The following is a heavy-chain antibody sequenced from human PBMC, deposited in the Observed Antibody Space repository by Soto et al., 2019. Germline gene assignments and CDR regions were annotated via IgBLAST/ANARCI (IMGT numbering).Heavy chain of an antibody. V-gene: IGHV3-23*01. Sequence: VGSLRLSCAASGFTFNSYAMNWVRQAPGKGLASVSAIGTGGNTYYAHSVKGRFTISRGNSRTTLYLQMNSLRVEDTALYYCGRKYPGTRAFDYWGQGTLDTFSS. D-gene: IGHD2-2*01. CDR3: GRKYPGTRAFDY. CDR1: GFTFNSYA. CDR2: IGTGGNT. J-gene: IGHJ4*01.